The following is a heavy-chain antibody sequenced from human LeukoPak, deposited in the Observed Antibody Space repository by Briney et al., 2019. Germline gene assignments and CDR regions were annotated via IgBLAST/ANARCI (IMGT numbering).Heavy chain of an antibody. V-gene: IGHV3-30*01. CDR2: ISYDGSKK. Sequence: GGSLRLSCAASGFSLSSYAIHWVRQAPGKGLEWGAAISYDGSKKYYADSVKGRFTISRDNSKNTLYLQMDSLRSEDTAVYYCARPQAYYSDYWGQGTLVTVSS. J-gene: IGHJ4*02. CDR1: GFSLSSYA. CDR3: ARPQAYYSDY.